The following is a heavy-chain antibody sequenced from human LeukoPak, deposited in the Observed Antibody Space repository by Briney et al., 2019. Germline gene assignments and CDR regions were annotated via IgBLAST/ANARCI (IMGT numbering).Heavy chain of an antibody. D-gene: IGHD6-13*01. V-gene: IGHV3-66*01. J-gene: IGHJ1*01. CDR1: GFTVSGNY. Sequence: GGSLRLSCAASGFTVSGNYMGWVRQAPGKGLEWVSSLYSGGGTYYADSVKGRFSISRDNSKNTLNLQMNRLRTEDTAVYYCATEAGVDWGQGTLVTVSS. CDR3: ATEAGVD. CDR2: LYSGGGT.